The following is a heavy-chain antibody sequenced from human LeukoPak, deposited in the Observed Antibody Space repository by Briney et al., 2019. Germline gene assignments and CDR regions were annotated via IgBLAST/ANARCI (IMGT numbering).Heavy chain of an antibody. CDR3: ARTYSSGWWRGAFDI. Sequence: SETLSLTCTVSGGSISSNYWSWIRQPSGKGLEWIGYIYYSGSTNYNPSLKSRVTISVDTSKNQFSLKLSSVTAADTAVYYCARTYSSGWWRGAFDIWGQGTMVTVSS. CDR2: IYYSGST. D-gene: IGHD6-19*01. CDR1: GGSISSNY. J-gene: IGHJ3*02. V-gene: IGHV4-59*01.